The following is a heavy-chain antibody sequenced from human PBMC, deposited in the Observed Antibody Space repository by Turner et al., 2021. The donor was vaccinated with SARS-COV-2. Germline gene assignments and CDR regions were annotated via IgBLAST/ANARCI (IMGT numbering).Heavy chain of an antibody. CDR1: YIGSYF. D-gene: IGHD6-13*01. CDR2: IDHSGDT. J-gene: IGHJ4*02. V-gene: IGHV4-59*01. Sequence: QVLLRDSGPGLVRPSETLSPTCNVNYIGSYFWSWIWQRPGKTLEWIAYIDHSGDTSYNPSPKSRVTISIDTSQNQISLKLRSVTAADTAVYFCARSGDSWAHDFWGPGTLVTVSS. CDR3: ARSGDSWAHDF.